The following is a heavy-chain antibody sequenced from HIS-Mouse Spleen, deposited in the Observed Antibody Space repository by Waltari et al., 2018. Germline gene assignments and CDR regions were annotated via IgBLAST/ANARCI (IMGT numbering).Heavy chain of an antibody. Sequence: QVQLQESGPGLVKPSQTLSLTSTVPGGTIRSCGYHWRWNRQPPGTGLEWIGYIYYSGSTYYNLSLKSRVTISVDTSKNQFSLKLSSVTAADTAVYYCARSPYYDFWSGYSDNWFDPWGQGTLVTVSS. J-gene: IGHJ5*02. CDR3: ARSPYYDFWSGYSDNWFDP. V-gene: IGHV4-31*03. CDR1: GGTIRSCGYH. CDR2: IYYSGST. D-gene: IGHD3-3*01.